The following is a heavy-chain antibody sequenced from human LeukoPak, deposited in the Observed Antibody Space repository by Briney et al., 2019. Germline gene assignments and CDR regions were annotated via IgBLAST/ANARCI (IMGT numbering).Heavy chain of an antibody. CDR2: IYYSGST. J-gene: IGHJ6*03. D-gene: IGHD6-19*01. CDR3: ARDCGSYSSGWYADYYYYYYMDV. Sequence: SETLSLTCTVSGGSISSYYWSWIRQPPGKGLEWIGYIYYSGSTNYNPSLKSRVTISVDTSKNQFSLKLSSVTAADTAVYYCARDCGSYSSGWYADYYYYYYMDVWGKGTTVTISS. V-gene: IGHV4-59*12. CDR1: GGSISSYY.